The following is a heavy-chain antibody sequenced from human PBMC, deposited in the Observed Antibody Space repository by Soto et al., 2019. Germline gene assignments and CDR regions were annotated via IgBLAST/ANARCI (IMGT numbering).Heavy chain of an antibody. CDR1: GGTFSSYT. J-gene: IGHJ6*02. CDR2: IIPMFDII. D-gene: IGHD1-1*01. Sequence: ASVKVSCKVSGGTFSSYTITWVRQAPGEGLEWMGRIIPMFDIINYAQKFQGRVTITADKSTNTAYMELTSLKSDDTAVYYCASEQHEYYDMDVWGQGTTVTVSS. V-gene: IGHV1-69*02. CDR3: ASEQHEYYDMDV.